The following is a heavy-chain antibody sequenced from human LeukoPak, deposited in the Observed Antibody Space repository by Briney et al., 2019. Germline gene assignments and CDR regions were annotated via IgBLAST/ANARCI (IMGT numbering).Heavy chain of an antibody. Sequence: ASVKVSCKTSRYTFTSYYIHWVRQAPGQGLEWMGIINTIGGTTDYPQKFQGRVTMTRDTSTSTVYMELSSLSPEDTAVYYCARQQGLQNHNFDYWGQGALVTVSS. CDR3: ARQQGLQNHNFDY. CDR1: RYTFTSYY. CDR2: INTIGGTT. V-gene: IGHV1-46*01. J-gene: IGHJ4*02. D-gene: IGHD4-11*01.